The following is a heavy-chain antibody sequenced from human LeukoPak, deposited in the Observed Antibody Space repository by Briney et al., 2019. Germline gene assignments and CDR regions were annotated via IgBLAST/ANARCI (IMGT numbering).Heavy chain of an antibody. CDR2: ISSSSSYI. V-gene: IGHV3-21*01. D-gene: IGHD5-18*01. Sequence: PGGSLRLSCAASGFTFSSYSMNWVRQAPGKGLEWASSISSSSSYISYADSVKGRFTVSRDNAKNSLYLQMNSLRAEDTAVYYCARDVSGYSYGLGDYWGQGTLVTVSS. CDR1: GFTFSSYS. J-gene: IGHJ4*02. CDR3: ARDVSGYSYGLGDY.